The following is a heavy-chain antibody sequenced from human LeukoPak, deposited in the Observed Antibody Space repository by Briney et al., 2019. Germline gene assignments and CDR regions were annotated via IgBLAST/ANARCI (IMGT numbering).Heavy chain of an antibody. Sequence: PGGSLRLSCAASGFNFSSYWMSWVRQAPGKGLEWVSGINWNGGSTGYADSVKGRFTISRDNAKNSLYLQMNSLRAEDTALYYCARGPELITMVRGVITPQDYWGQGTLVTVSS. J-gene: IGHJ4*02. D-gene: IGHD3-10*01. CDR2: INWNGGST. V-gene: IGHV3-20*04. CDR3: ARGPELITMVRGVITPQDY. CDR1: GFNFSSYW.